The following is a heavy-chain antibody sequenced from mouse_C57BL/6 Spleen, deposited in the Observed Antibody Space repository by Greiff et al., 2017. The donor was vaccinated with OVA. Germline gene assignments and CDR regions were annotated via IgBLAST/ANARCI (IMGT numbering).Heavy chain of an antibody. CDR3: ARQGSKGYFDV. D-gene: IGHD2-5*01. V-gene: IGHV5-12*01. J-gene: IGHJ1*03. CDR1: GFTFSDYY. CDR2: ISNGGGST. Sequence: EVQGVESGGGLVQPGGSLKLSCAASGFTFSDYYMYWVRQTPEKRLEWVAYISNGGGSTYYPDTVKGRFTISRDNAKNTLYLQMSRLKSEDTAMYYCARQGSKGYFDVWGTGTTVTVSS.